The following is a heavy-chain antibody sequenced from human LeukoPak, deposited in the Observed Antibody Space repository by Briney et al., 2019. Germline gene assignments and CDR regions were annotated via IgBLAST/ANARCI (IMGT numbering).Heavy chain of an antibody. V-gene: IGHV3-48*01. J-gene: IGHJ6*02. CDR1: EFSFSSYV. D-gene: IGHD3-22*01. CDR2: ISSSAT. Sequence: GGSLRLSCEASEFSFSSYVMNWVRQAPGKGLEGVSYISSSATYYADSVRGRFTISRDNSKNTLYLQMNSLRAEDTAVYYCARDLSPGDYYDSSGYPGYGMDVWGQGTTVTVSS. CDR3: ARDLSPGDYYDSSGYPGYGMDV.